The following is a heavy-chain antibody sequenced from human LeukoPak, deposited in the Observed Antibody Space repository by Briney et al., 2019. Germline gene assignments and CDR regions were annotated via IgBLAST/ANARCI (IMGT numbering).Heavy chain of an antibody. V-gene: IGHV3-15*01. CDR2: IKSKTDGGTT. CDR1: GFTFSNAW. D-gene: IGHD3-3*01. Sequence: PGGSLRLSCAASGFTFSNAWMSWVRQVPGKGLEWVGRIKSKTDGGTTDYAAPVKGRFTISRDDSKNTLYLQMNSLRAEDTAVYYCAKRLGYYDFWSGSPLDYWGQGTLVTVSS. J-gene: IGHJ4*02. CDR3: AKRLGYYDFWSGSPLDY.